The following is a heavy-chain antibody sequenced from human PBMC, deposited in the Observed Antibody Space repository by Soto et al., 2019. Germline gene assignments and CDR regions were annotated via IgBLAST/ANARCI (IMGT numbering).Heavy chain of an antibody. CDR1: GGSISSDYYY. V-gene: IGHV4-30-4*01. CDR3: ATVRAHYFAY. J-gene: IGHJ4*02. CDR2: IYYTGST. Sequence: HVQLQESGPGLVKPSQTLSLTCTVSGGSISSDYYYWSWIRQPPGKGLEWLAFIYYTGSTYYNPSLKSRLTISIDTSNNQFSLSLRSVTAADTAVYYCATVRAHYFAYWGQGTLVTVSS.